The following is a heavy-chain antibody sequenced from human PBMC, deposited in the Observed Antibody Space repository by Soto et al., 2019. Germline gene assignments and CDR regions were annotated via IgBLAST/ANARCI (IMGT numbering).Heavy chain of an antibody. D-gene: IGHD1-1*01. CDR2: IYPGDSDT. V-gene: IGHV5-51*01. J-gene: IGHJ4*02. CDR1: GYDFNTYW. Sequence: PGESLKISCAGSGYDFNTYWIGWVRQMPGKGLAWMALIYPGDSDTRYSPSFEGQVTLSVDRATRTAYLQWSSLKASDTAIYYFATSTVSYVDLVSSTTRGYFDHWGQGTLVPVS. CDR3: ATSTVSYVDLVSSTTRGYFDH.